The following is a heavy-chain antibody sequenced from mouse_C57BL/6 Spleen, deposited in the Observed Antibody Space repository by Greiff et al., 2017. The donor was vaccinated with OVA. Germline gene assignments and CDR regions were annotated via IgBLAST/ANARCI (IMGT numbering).Heavy chain of an antibody. CDR3: ARSESSYDYAMDY. CDR2: IYPGDGDT. CDR1: GYAFSSYW. J-gene: IGHJ4*01. V-gene: IGHV1-80*01. Sequence: QVQLQQSGAELVKPGASVKISCKASGYAFSSYWMNWVKQRPGKGLEWIGQIYPGDGDTNYNEKFKSKATLTVDKSSSTAYMQLSSLTSEDSAVYYCARSESSYDYAMDYWGQGTSVTVSS. D-gene: IGHD1-1*01.